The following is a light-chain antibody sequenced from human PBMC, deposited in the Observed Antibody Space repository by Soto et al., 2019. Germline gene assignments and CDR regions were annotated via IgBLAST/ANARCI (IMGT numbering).Light chain of an antibody. J-gene: IGLJ1*01. CDR2: EVS. CDR1: SSDVGGYNY. CDR3: SSYAGSNNHA. V-gene: IGLV2-8*01. Sequence: QSALTQPPSASGSPGQSVTISCTGTSSDVGGYNYVSWYQQHPGKAPKLMIYEVSERPSGVPDRFSGSKSGNTASLTVSGLQAEDQADYYCSSYAGSNNHAFRTGTKVT.